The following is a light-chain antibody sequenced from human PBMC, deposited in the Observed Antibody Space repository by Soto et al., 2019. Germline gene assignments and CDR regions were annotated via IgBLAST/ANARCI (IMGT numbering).Light chain of an antibody. CDR2: AAS. J-gene: IGKJ5*01. CDR3: HQSYDIPT. CDR1: QNINSY. V-gene: IGKV1-39*01. Sequence: DSQMTQSPSSRSASVGERVTITCRARQNINSYLNWYQQKPGKAPKLLIYAASSLQSGVPSRFSGSGSGTDFTLTVSSLQPEDFATYYCHQSYDIPTFGQGTRLEIK.